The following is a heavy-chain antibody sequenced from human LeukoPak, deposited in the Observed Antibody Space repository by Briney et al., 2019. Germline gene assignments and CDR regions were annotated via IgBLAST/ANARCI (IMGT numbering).Heavy chain of an antibody. CDR1: GGSISSGGYY. J-gene: IGHJ4*02. CDR3: ASLTTGILLLDY. Sequence: SETLSLTCTVSGGSISSGGYYRSWIRQHPGKGLEWIGYIYYSGSTYYNPSLKSRVTISVDTSKDQFSLKLSSVTAADTAVYYCASLTTGILLLDYWGQGTLVTVSS. CDR2: IYYSGST. V-gene: IGHV4-31*03. D-gene: IGHD4-17*01.